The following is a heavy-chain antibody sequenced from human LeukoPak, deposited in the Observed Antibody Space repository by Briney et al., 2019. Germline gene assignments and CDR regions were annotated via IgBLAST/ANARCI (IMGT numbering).Heavy chain of an antibody. CDR3: ARESITMVRGVQGWFDP. D-gene: IGHD3-10*01. J-gene: IGHJ5*02. V-gene: IGHV1-2*02. CDR2: INPNSGGT. CDR1: GYTFTGYY. Sequence: ASVKVSCKASGYTFTGYYMHWVRQAPGQGLEWMGWINPNSGGTNCAQKFQGRVTMTRDTSISTAYMALSRLRSDDTAVYYCARESITMVRGVQGWFDPWGQGTLVTVSS.